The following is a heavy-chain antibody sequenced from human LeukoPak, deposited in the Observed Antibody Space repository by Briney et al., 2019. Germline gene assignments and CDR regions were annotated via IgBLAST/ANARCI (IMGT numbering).Heavy chain of an antibody. V-gene: IGHV3-30-3*01. CDR1: GFTFSSYA. Sequence: GRSLRLSCAASGFTFSSYAMHWVRQAPGKGLEWVAVISYDGSNKYYADSVKGRFTISGDNSKNTLYLQMNSLRAEDTAVYYCARGAMVYASPFDYWGQGTLVTVSS. J-gene: IGHJ4*02. CDR3: ARGAMVYASPFDY. CDR2: ISYDGSNK. D-gene: IGHD2-8*01.